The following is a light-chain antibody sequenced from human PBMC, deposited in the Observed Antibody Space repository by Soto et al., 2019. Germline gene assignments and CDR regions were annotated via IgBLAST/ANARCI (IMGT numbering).Light chain of an antibody. J-gene: IGLJ1*01. Sequence: QSALTQPASVSGSPGQSIAISCTGTFSDVGGYDYVSWYQQHPDKAPKLMIYEVTKRPSGVSNRFAGSKSGNTASRTISGLQPEDEADYYCSSHTSVSTRVFGSGTKLTVL. CDR3: SSHTSVSTRV. CDR2: EVT. V-gene: IGLV2-14*01. CDR1: FSDVGGYDY.